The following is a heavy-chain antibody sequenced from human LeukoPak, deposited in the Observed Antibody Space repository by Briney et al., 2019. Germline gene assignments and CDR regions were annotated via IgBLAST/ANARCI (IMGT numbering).Heavy chain of an antibody. Sequence: SETLSLTCTVSGGSISSGSHYWGWIRQPPGKELEWIGNTYYSGNSYYNPSLKSRVTISVDASKNQFSLNLSSVTAADTAVYHCARLSYGSGSHYNFYFDFWGQGTLVTVSA. CDR1: GGSISSGSHY. V-gene: IGHV4-39*01. CDR2: TYYSGNS. D-gene: IGHD3-10*01. J-gene: IGHJ4*02. CDR3: ARLSYGSGSHYNFYFDF.